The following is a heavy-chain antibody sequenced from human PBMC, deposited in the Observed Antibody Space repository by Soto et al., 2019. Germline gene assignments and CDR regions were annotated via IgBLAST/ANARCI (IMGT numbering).Heavy chain of an antibody. CDR2: IIPIFGTA. V-gene: IGHV1-69*12. CDR1: GGTFSSYA. CDR3: ASPDTAMDYYYYGMDV. D-gene: IGHD5-18*01. Sequence: QVQLVQSGAEVKKPGSSVKVSCKASGGTFSSYAISWVRQAPGQGLEWMGGIIPIFGTANYAQKFQGRVTITADESTSTGYMELSSLRSEDTAVYYCASPDTAMDYYYYGMDVWGQGTTVTVSS. J-gene: IGHJ6*02.